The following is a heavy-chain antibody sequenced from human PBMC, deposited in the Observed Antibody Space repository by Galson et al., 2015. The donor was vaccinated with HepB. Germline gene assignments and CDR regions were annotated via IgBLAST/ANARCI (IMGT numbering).Heavy chain of an antibody. V-gene: IGHV3-73*01. CDR2: IGSKAHNYAT. Sequence: SLRHSCAASGFTFSGSAMHWVRQASGKGLEWVGRIGSKAHNYATAYVASVKGRFTISRDDSKSTAYLQMNSLKTEDTAVYYCTRLGDLSGYSSKWGQGTLVTVSS. CDR3: TRLGDLSGYSSK. J-gene: IGHJ4*02. D-gene: IGHD6-13*01. CDR1: GFTFSGSA.